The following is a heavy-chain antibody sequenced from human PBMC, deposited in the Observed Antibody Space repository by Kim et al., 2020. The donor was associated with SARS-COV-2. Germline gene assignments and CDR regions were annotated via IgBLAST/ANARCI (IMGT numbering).Heavy chain of an antibody. V-gene: IGHV3-48*03. D-gene: IGHD5-12*01. Sequence: GGSLRLSCAASGFTFSSYEMNWVRQAPGKGLEWVSYISSSGSTIYYADSVKGRFTISRDNAKNSLYLQMNSLRAEDTAVYYCARDGAPDIVANDWIPAYYYGMDVWGQGTTVTVSS. CDR2: ISSSGSTI. J-gene: IGHJ6*02. CDR1: GFTFSSYE. CDR3: ARDGAPDIVANDWIPAYYYGMDV.